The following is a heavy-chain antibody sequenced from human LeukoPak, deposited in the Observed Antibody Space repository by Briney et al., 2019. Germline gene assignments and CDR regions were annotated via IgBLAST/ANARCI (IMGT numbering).Heavy chain of an antibody. CDR3: ARGVYGDV. D-gene: IGHD3-10*01. V-gene: IGHV4-39*07. CDR1: GGSISSSSYY. CDR2: IYYSGST. J-gene: IGHJ6*04. Sequence: SETLSLTCTVSGGSISSSSYYWGWIRQPPGKGLEWIGSIYYSGSTYYNPSLKSRVTISVDTSKNQFSLKLSSVTAADTAVYYCARGVYGDVWGKGTTVTVSS.